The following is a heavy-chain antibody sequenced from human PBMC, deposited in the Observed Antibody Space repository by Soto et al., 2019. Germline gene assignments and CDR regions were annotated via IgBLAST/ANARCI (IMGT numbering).Heavy chain of an antibody. CDR3: ANFNCYFEL. J-gene: IGHJ2*01. CDR1: GGSISSYY. V-gene: IGHV4-59*01. Sequence: QVQLQESGPGLVKPSETLSLTCTVSGGSISSYYWSWIRQPPGKGLEWLGYIYYTGTTNYNHTLQNRVTISADTHKNQFSLQLSSVTAADTAVYYGANFNCYFELWGRGTLVTVSS. CDR2: IYYTGTT.